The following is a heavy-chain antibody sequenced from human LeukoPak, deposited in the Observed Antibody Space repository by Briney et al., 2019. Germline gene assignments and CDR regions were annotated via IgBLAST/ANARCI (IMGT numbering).Heavy chain of an antibody. D-gene: IGHD2-2*01. V-gene: IGHV3-11*04. CDR3: ARVDCSSTSCYEFDY. Sequence: PGGSLRLSCAASGFTFSDYYMSWIRQAPGKGLEWVSYIRSSGSTIYYADSVKGRFTISRDNAKNSLYLQMNSLRAEDTAAYYCARVDCSSTSCYEFDYWGQGTLVTVSS. J-gene: IGHJ4*02. CDR1: GFTFSDYY. CDR2: IRSSGSTI.